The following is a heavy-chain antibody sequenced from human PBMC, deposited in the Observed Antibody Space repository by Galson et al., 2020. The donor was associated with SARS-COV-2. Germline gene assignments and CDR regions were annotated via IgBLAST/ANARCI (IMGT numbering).Heavy chain of an antibody. J-gene: IGHJ6*02. CDR2: ISGSGTTI. CDR1: GFTFSDFY. CDR3: ARAPLNYGDYYYYGMDV. D-gene: IGHD3-10*01. Sequence: SCAASGFTFSDFYMSWIRQPPGKGLEWVSYISGSGTTIYYADSVKGRFTISRDNAKNSLYLQMNSLGAEDTALYYCARAPLNYGDYYYYGMDVWGQGTTVTVSS. V-gene: IGHV3-11*01.